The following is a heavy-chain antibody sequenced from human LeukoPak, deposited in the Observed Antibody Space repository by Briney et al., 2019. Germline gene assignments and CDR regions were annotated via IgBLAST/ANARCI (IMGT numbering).Heavy chain of an antibody. J-gene: IGHJ6*02. V-gene: IGHV3-23*01. CDR3: AKDLMGQWLSPYYYGMDV. Sequence: GGSLRLSCAASGFIFSSYAMNWVRQAPGKGLEWVSGITGSGGSTYYADSVKGRFTISRDNSKNTLYLQMNSLRAEDTAVYYCAKDLMGQWLSPYYYGMDVWGQGTTVTVSS. CDR2: ITGSGGST. CDR1: GFIFSSYA. D-gene: IGHD6-19*01.